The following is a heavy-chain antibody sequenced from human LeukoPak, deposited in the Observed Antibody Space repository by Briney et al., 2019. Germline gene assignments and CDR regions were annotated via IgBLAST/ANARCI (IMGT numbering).Heavy chain of an antibody. Sequence: SETLSLTCTVSGGSISSSSYYWSWIRQPPGKGLEWIGYIYYSGSTNYNPSLKSRVTISVDTSKNQFSLKLSSVTAADTAVYYCARILSHPYSSSFILNWFDPWGQGTLVTVSS. CDR3: ARILSHPYSSSFILNWFDP. J-gene: IGHJ5*02. V-gene: IGHV4-61*01. CDR2: IYYSGST. CDR1: GGSISSSSYY. D-gene: IGHD6-6*01.